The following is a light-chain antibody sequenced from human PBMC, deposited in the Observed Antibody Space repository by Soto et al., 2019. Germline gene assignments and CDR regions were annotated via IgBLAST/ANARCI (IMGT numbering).Light chain of an antibody. J-gene: IGKJ2*03. V-gene: IGKV1-39*01. CDR3: QQSSSTPYS. Sequence: DIQMTQSPSSLSASVGDSVTITCRASQSISIYLNWYQQKTGKDHKLLIYAASHLQSGVPSRFSGSGSGTDFTLTIKSLQTGELATYDCQQSSSTPYSVGQVTKVEIK. CDR2: AAS. CDR1: QSISIY.